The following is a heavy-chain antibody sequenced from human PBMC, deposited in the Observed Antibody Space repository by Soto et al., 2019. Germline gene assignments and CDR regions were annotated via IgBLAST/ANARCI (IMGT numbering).Heavy chain of an antibody. Sequence: GGSLRLSCAPSGFTFSNYWMTWVRQAPGKGLEWLANIKQDGGQTYYMDSVKGRFTVSRDNAKNSVYLQLNSLRVEDTAVYYCARIGYSSSSNDFWGQGTLVTVSS. CDR3: ARIGYSSSSNDF. V-gene: IGHV3-7*05. J-gene: IGHJ4*02. CDR1: GFTFSNYW. D-gene: IGHD6-6*01. CDR2: IKQDGGQT.